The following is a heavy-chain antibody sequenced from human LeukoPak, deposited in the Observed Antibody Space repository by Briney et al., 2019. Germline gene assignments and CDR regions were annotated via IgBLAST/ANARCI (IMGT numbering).Heavy chain of an antibody. J-gene: IGHJ6*03. V-gene: IGHV4-61*02. CDR2: IYTSGST. CDR1: GGSISSGSYY. Sequence: SQTLSLTCTVSGGSISSGSYYWSWIRQPAGKGLKWIGRIYTSGSTNYNPSLKSRVTISVDTSKNQFSLKPSSVTAADTAVYYCARGGRRNYDFWSGYSIYYMDVWGKGTTVTVPS. CDR3: ARGGRRNYDFWSGYSIYYMDV. D-gene: IGHD3-3*01.